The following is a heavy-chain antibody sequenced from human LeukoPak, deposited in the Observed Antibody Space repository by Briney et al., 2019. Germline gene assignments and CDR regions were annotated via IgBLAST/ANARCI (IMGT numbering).Heavy chain of an antibody. D-gene: IGHD2-8*01. CDR2: IYYSGST. J-gene: IGHJ4*02. CDR1: GGSISSSSYY. V-gene: IGHV4-39*07. Sequence: SETLSLTCTVSGGSISSSSYYWGWIRQPPGKGLEWIGSIYYSGSTYYNPSLKSRVTISVDTSKNQFSLKLSSVTAADTAVYYCARFGVQETQFDYWGQGTLVTVSS. CDR3: ARFGVQETQFDY.